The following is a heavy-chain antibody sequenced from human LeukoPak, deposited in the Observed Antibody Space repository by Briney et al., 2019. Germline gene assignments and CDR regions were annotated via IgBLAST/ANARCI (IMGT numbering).Heavy chain of an antibody. CDR2: ISGSGGST. D-gene: IGHD3-16*02. Sequence: PGRSLRLSCAASGFTFSSYAMSWVRQAPGKGLEWVSAISGSGGSTYYADSVKGRFTISRDNSKNTLYLQMNSLRAEDTAVYYCAKPLAITFGGVIVCDFDYWGQGTLVTVSS. V-gene: IGHV3-23*01. CDR3: AKPLAITFGGVIVCDFDY. CDR1: GFTFSSYA. J-gene: IGHJ4*02.